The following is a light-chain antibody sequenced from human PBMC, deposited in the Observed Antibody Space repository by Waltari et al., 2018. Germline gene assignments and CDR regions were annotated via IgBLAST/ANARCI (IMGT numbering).Light chain of an antibody. CDR1: QSIGHY. J-gene: IGKJ1*01. CDR3: QHHFRLPAT. V-gene: IGKV3-20*01. Sequence: SGRASQSIGHYLAWYQQKPGKSPLLLSNASSTRAAGIPDRFRGSGSGADFSLTITRLEPDDFAVYYCQHHFRLPATFGQGTKV. CDR2: ASS.